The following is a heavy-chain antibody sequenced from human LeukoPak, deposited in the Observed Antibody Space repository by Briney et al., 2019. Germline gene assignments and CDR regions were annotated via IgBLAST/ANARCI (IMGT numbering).Heavy chain of an antibody. V-gene: IGHV3-30*02. CDR2: IRYDGSSK. D-gene: IGHD3-10*01. J-gene: IGHJ4*02. CDR3: AKDLGYYGSGSYYNQWLFDY. Sequence: GGSLRLSCAASGFTFSSYGMHWVRQAPGKGLEWVAFIRYDGSSKYYADSVKGRFTISRDNSKNTLYLQMNSLRAEDTAVYYCAKDLGYYGSGSYYNQWLFDYWGQGTLVTVSS. CDR1: GFTFSSYG.